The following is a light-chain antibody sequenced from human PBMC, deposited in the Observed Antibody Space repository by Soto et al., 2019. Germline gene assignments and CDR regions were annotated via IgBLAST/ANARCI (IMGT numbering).Light chain of an antibody. V-gene: IGKV1-12*02. CDR3: QQANIFPFT. CDR2: AAS. Sequence: DIQMTQSPSSVPASVGDRVTITCRASQNIGNWLAWYQQKPGKAPQLLIYAASSLQSGVPSRFSGSRSGPNFTLTISSLQPEDFATYYCQQANIFPFTIGAWTKVEIK. J-gene: IGKJ4*01. CDR1: QNIGNW.